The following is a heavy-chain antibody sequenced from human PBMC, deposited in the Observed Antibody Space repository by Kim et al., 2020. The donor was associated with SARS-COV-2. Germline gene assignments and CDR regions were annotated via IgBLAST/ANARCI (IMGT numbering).Heavy chain of an antibody. J-gene: IGHJ4*02. CDR2: IKSKTDGGTT. CDR3: TTGLCSGGSCYVFDY. D-gene: IGHD2-15*01. CDR1: GFTFSNAW. Sequence: GGSLRLSCAASGFTFSNAWMSWVRQAPGKGLEWVGRIKSKTDGGTTDYAAPVKGRFTISRDDSKNTLYLQMNSLKTEDTAVYYCTTGLCSGGSCYVFDYWGQGTLVTVSS. V-gene: IGHV3-15*01.